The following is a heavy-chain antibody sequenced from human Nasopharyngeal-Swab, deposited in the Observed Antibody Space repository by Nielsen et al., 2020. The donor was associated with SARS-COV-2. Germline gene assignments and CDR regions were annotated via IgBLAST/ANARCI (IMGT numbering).Heavy chain of an antibody. J-gene: IGHJ4*02. CDR1: GYTFTGYY. Sequence: ASVKVSCKASGYTFTGYYIHWVRQDPGQGLEGMGWINPNSGGTNYAQKFQGRVTMTWDTSTSTAYMELSRLRSDDTAVYYCARDATGDDYFDYWGQGTLITVSS. CDR2: INPNSGGT. V-gene: IGHV1-2*02. CDR3: ARDATGDDYFDY. D-gene: IGHD7-27*01.